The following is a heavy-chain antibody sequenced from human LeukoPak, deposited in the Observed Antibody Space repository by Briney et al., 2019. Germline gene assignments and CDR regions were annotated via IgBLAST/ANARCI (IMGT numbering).Heavy chain of an antibody. J-gene: IGHJ4*02. Sequence: ASVKVSCKASGGTFSSYAISWVRQAPGQGLEWMGRIIPIFGIANYAQKFQGRVTITADKSTSTAYMELSSLRSEDTAVYYCARDTDSSGFDYWGQGTLVTVSS. D-gene: IGHD3-22*01. CDR3: ARDTDSSGFDY. CDR2: IIPIFGIA. V-gene: IGHV1-69*04. CDR1: GGTFSSYA.